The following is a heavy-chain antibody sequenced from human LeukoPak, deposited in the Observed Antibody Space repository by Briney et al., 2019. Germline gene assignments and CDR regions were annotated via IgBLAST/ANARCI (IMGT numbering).Heavy chain of an antibody. V-gene: IGHV3-23*01. CDR3: AKERTPNYYGSGLDY. CDR2: ISGSGGSV. Sequence: GGSLRLSCAASGFTFSNYAMTWVRQAPGEGLQWVSAISGSGGSVYYADSVKGRLTISRDNSKNTLHLQMNSLSADGTALYYCAKERTPNYYGSGLDYWGQGTLVSVSS. CDR1: GFTFSNYA. D-gene: IGHD3-10*01. J-gene: IGHJ4*02.